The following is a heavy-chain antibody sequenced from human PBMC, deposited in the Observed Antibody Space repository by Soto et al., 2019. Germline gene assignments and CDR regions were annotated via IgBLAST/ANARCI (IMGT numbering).Heavy chain of an antibody. CDR1: AFTFSTYW. CDR3: ARPLGWRDAFDI. CDR2: IKQDGSEK. J-gene: IGHJ3*02. Sequence: EVQLVESGGGLVQPGGSLRLSCAASAFTFSTYWMSWVRQAPGKGLEWVANIKQDGSEKYYVDSVKGRFTISRDNAKNSLHLQMNRLRAEDTAVYYCARPLGWRDAFDIWGQGTMVTVSS. D-gene: IGHD2-15*01. V-gene: IGHV3-7*01.